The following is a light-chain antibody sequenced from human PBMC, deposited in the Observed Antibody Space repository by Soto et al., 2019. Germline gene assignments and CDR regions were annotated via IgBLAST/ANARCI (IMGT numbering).Light chain of an antibody. CDR2: AAS. J-gene: IGKJ2*01. CDR1: QTISSY. CDR3: QQSYSTLLYT. Sequence: DSHMTQSPYSLSASVGDRVTITCRASQTISSYLNWYQQKPGKAPNLLIYAASSLQSGVPSRFSGSGSGTDFTLTISSLQPEDFATYYCQQSYSTLLYTFGQGTKLEIK. V-gene: IGKV1-39*01.